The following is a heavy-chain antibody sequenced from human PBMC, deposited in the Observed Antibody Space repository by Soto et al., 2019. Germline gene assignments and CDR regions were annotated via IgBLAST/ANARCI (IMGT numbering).Heavy chain of an antibody. V-gene: IGHV4-39*07. Sequence: TCTVSGGSVTTTSYYWGLIRQPPGRGLEWIGTVYYTGSTYYNPSLKSRVTISVDTSKNQFSLKLSSVTAADTAVYYCARRYGGNFDYWGQGTLVTVSS. CDR1: GGSVTTTSYY. D-gene: IGHD3-16*01. CDR2: VYYTGST. J-gene: IGHJ4*02. CDR3: ARRYGGNFDY.